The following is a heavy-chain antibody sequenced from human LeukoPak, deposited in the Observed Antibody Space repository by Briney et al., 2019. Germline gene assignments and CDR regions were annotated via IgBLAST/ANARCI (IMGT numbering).Heavy chain of an antibody. D-gene: IGHD1-26*01. CDR1: GYTLTELS. Sequence: GASVKVSCKVSGYTLTELSMHWVRQAPGKGLEWTGGFDPEDGETIYAQKFQGRVTMTEDTSTDTAYMELSSLRSEDTAVYYCATVVVGATTFDYWGQGTLVTVSS. CDR2: FDPEDGET. CDR3: ATVVVGATTFDY. J-gene: IGHJ4*02. V-gene: IGHV1-24*01.